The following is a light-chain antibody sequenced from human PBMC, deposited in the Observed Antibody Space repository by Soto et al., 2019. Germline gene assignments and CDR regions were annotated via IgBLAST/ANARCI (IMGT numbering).Light chain of an antibody. V-gene: IGKV3-20*01. CDR1: QSVSSNY. J-gene: IGKJ1*01. CDR3: QQYGNSPRS. CDR2: GAT. Sequence: EMVLTQSPGTLSLSPGERATLSCRASQSVSSNYLAWYQQTPGQAPRLLMYGATSRATGIPDRFSGSGSGTDFTLTISRLEPEDFAVYYCQQYGNSPRSFGQGTKVVIK.